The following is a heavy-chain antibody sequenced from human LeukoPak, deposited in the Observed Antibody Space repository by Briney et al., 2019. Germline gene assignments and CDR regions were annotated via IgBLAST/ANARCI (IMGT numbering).Heavy chain of an antibody. J-gene: IGHJ5*02. CDR3: ARSLVAVAGRGYNWFDP. D-gene: IGHD6-19*01. Sequence: SETLSLTCTVSGASIRSYQWSWLRQPPGKGLEWIGDIYYSGSTTYNPSLKSRVTISVNTSKNQFSLKLSPVTAADTAVYYCARSLVAVAGRGYNWFDPWGQGTLVTVSS. CDR2: IYYSGST. CDR1: GASIRSYQ. V-gene: IGHV4-59*01.